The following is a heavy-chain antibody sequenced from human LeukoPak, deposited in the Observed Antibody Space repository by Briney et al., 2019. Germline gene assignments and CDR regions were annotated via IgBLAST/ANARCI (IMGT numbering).Heavy chain of an antibody. D-gene: IGHD3-22*01. CDR2: FDPEDGET. J-gene: IGHJ4*02. Sequence: GASVKVSCKVSGYTRTELSMHWVGQAPGKGLEWRGGFDPEDGETIYAQKFQGRVTMTEDASTDTAYMELSSLRSEDTAVYYCATRANYYDSSGYYYVGWGQGTLVTVSS. CDR3: ATRANYYDSSGYYYVG. V-gene: IGHV1-24*01. CDR1: GYTRTELS.